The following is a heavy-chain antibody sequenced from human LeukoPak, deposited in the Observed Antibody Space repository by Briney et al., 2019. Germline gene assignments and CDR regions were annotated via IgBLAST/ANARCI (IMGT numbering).Heavy chain of an antibody. V-gene: IGHV3-7*01. Sequence: GGSLRLSCAASGFTFSSYGMHWVRQAPGKGLEWVANIKEDGSEKNYVDSVKGRFTISRDNAKSSVYLQMNSLRVEDTGVYYCARDKYCSDGNCDGGSKFDYWGQGTLVTVSS. CDR1: GFTFSSYG. CDR2: IKEDGSEK. D-gene: IGHD2-15*01. CDR3: ARDKYCSDGNCDGGSKFDY. J-gene: IGHJ4*02.